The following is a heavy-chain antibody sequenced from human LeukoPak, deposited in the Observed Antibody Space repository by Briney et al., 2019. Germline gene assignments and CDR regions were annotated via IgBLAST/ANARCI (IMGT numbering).Heavy chain of an antibody. D-gene: IGHD3-22*01. CDR1: GGSTSSGDYY. Sequence: SQTLSLTCTVSGGSTSSGDYYWSWIRQPPGKGLEWIGYIYYSGSTYYNPSLKSRVTISVDTSKNQFSLKLSSVTAADTAVYYCARVKSDYDSSGYYQYYFDYWGQGTLVTVSS. V-gene: IGHV4-30-4*01. J-gene: IGHJ4*02. CDR3: ARVKSDYDSSGYYQYYFDY. CDR2: IYYSGST.